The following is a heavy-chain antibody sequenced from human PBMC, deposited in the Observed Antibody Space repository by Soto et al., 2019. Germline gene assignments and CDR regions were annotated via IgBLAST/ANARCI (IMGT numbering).Heavy chain of an antibody. V-gene: IGHV1-69*06. Sequence: QVQLEQSGAEVKQPGSAVKVSCKASEGTFSSPAISWVRQSPEEGLEWMGGIIPLFGTTNYAQKFQGRVTMTADTSTSTVVMELISLTSEDTAIYYCAGGYMVRGGDAWFDTWGQGTLVAVSS. D-gene: IGHD3-10*01. CDR1: EGTFSSPA. J-gene: IGHJ5*02. CDR3: AGGYMVRGGDAWFDT. CDR2: IIPLFGTT.